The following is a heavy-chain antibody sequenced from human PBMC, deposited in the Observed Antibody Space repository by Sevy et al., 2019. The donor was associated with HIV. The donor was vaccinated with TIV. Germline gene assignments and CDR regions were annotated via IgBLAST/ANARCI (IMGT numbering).Heavy chain of an antibody. CDR2: IYYSGST. CDR1: GGSISSSSYY. V-gene: IGHV4-39*01. D-gene: IGHD3-22*01. Sequence: SETLSLTCTVSGGSISSSSYYWGWIRQRPGKGLEWIGSIYYSGSTYYNPSLKSRVTISVDTSKNQFSLKLSSVTAADTAVYYCAADYYDRGGFDPWGQGTLVTVSS. J-gene: IGHJ5*02. CDR3: AADYYDRGGFDP.